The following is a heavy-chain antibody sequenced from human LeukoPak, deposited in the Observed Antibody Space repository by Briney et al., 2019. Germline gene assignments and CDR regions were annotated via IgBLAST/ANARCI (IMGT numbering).Heavy chain of an antibody. Sequence: SETLSLTCTVSGGSISSGDYYWSWIRHPPGKGREWIGYIYYRGSTYYNPSLKRRVTISVDTSKNQFSLKLSSVTAADTAVYYCARNRRGWYQALWYFDLWGRGTLVTVSS. CDR1: GGSISSGDYY. CDR2: IYYRGST. CDR3: ARNRRGWYQALWYFDL. J-gene: IGHJ2*01. V-gene: IGHV4-30-4*08. D-gene: IGHD6-19*01.